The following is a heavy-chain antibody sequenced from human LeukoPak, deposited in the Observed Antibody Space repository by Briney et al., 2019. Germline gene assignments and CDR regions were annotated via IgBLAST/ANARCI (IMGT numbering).Heavy chain of an antibody. V-gene: IGHV4-39*01. D-gene: IGHD3-9*01. CDR1: GGSISSSPCY. CDR2: LYYSESS. J-gene: IGHJ6*02. Sequence: PSETLSLTCTVSGGSISSSPCYWGWIRQPPGKGLEWIGSLYYSESSYYNPSLKSRVTISVDTSNNQFSLRLRSVTAADTAVYYCARHISDYDILTGYYKPYYYYGMDVWGQGTTVTVSS. CDR3: ARHISDYDILTGYYKPYYYYGMDV.